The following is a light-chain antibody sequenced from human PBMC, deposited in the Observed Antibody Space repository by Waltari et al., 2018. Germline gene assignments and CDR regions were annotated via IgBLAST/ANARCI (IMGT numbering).Light chain of an antibody. J-gene: IGLJ2*01. CDR2: DVS. V-gene: IGLV2-11*01. CDR3: CSYTDTKNLV. Sequence: QSALTQPRSVSGSPGQSITISCTGTSSDVGRYNYVSWYQHHPGKAPKLLIYDVSNRPAGVPDLFSAAKSGDTASLAISGLQAEDEADYYCCSYTDTKNLVFGGGTKLTVL. CDR1: SSDVGRYNY.